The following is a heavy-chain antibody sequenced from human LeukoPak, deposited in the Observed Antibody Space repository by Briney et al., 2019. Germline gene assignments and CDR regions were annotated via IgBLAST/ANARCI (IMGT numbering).Heavy chain of an antibody. CDR2: IRQDGIEK. CDR1: GFTFSTYW. CDR3: GRAMDV. Sequence: GGSLRLSCAASGFTFSTYWMNWVRQAPEKGLEWVANIRQDGIEKHYVDSVKGRFTISRDNAENSVYLQMNSLRAEDAAVYYCGRAMDVWGQGTTVTVSS. J-gene: IGHJ6*02. V-gene: IGHV3-7*03.